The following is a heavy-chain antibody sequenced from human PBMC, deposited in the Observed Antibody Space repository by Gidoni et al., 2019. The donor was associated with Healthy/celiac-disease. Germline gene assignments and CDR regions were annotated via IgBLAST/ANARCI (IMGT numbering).Heavy chain of an antibody. CDR1: GYTFTGHY. J-gene: IGHJ6*04. V-gene: IGHV1-2*02. CDR2: INPNSGGT. CDR3: ARDYHPLGYCSSTSCYDFPMDV. Sequence: QVQLVQSGAEVKKPGASVKVSCKASGYTFTGHYMHWVRQAPGQGLEWMGWINPNSGGTNYAQKFQGRVTMTRDTSISTAYMELSRLRSDDTAVYYCARDYHPLGYCSSTSCYDFPMDVWGKGTTVTVSS. D-gene: IGHD2-2*01.